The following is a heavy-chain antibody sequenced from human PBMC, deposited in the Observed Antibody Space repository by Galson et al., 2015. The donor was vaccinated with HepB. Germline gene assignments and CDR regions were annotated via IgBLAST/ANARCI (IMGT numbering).Heavy chain of an antibody. J-gene: IGHJ4*02. V-gene: IGHV3-7*03. CDR1: GLIFSNYY. Sequence: SLRLSCAASGLIFSNYYMTWVRQAPGKGLEWVATIKQDGREKYYVDSVKGRFTISRDNAENSLYLQMSNLRADDTAVYYCATLTAPFDYWGQGTLVTVSS. D-gene: IGHD3-9*01. CDR2: IKQDGREK. CDR3: ATLTAPFDY.